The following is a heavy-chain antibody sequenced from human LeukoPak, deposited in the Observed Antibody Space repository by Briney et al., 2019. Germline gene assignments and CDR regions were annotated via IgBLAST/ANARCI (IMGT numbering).Heavy chain of an antibody. J-gene: IGHJ4*02. Sequence: GGSLRLSCAASGFTVSSNYMTWVRQAPGKGLEWVSVIYTSGNTYYADSVKGRFTISRDNAKNSLYLQMNSLRAEDTAVYYCARDVRYTGSDYWGQGTLVTVSS. CDR2: IYTSGNT. CDR1: GFTVSSNY. D-gene: IGHD1-1*01. CDR3: ARDVRYTGSDY. V-gene: IGHV3-66*01.